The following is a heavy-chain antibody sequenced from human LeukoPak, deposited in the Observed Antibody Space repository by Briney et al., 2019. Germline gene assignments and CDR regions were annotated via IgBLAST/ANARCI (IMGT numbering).Heavy chain of an antibody. CDR2: VHYSGNT. Sequence: SETLSLTCTVSGGSISTYYWNWIRQPPGKGLEWIGYVHYSGNTNYNPSLKSRVTISLDTSKNQFSVKLTSVTAADTAMYYCAKSDGSGNYLDYWGQGALVAVSS. V-gene: IGHV4-59*01. CDR1: GGSISTYY. CDR3: AKSDGSGNYLDY. D-gene: IGHD3-10*01. J-gene: IGHJ4*02.